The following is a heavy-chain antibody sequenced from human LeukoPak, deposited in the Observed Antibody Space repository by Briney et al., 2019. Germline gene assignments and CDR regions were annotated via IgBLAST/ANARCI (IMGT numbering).Heavy chain of an antibody. CDR1: GFTFSSYS. CDR3: AIDLLQSGSCYY. CDR2: ISSSSSTI. Sequence: GGSLRLSCAASGFTFSSYSMNWVRQAPGKGLEWVSYISSSSSTIYYADSVKGRFTISRDNAKNSLYLQMNSLRAEDTAVYCCAIDLLQSGSCYYWGQGTLVTVSS. D-gene: IGHD2-15*01. V-gene: IGHV3-48*01. J-gene: IGHJ4*02.